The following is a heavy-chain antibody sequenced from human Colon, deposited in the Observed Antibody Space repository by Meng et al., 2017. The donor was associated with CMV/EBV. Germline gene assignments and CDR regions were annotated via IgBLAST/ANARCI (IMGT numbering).Heavy chain of an antibody. Sequence: GESLKISCAAPGFTFNIYDMNWVRQAPGKGLEWVSYISRSGSTIFYADSVKGRFTISRDNAKNSLYLQMNSLRVEDTADYYCARAPIWAYYGVDIWGQGTTVTVSS. D-gene: IGHD3-16*01. CDR1: GFTFNIYD. CDR2: ISRSGSTI. CDR3: ARAPIWAYYGVDI. J-gene: IGHJ6*02. V-gene: IGHV3-48*03.